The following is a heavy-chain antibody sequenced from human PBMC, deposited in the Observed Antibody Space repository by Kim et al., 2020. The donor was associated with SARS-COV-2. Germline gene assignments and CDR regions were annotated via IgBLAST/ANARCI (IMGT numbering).Heavy chain of an antibody. CDR2: ISSSSSYI. V-gene: IGHV3-21*01. J-gene: IGHJ6*02. CDR3: ARDRFGELFQKYYYYGMDV. Sequence: GGSLRLSCAASGFTFSSYSMNWVRQAPGKGLEWVSSISSSSSYIYYADSVKGRFTISRDNAKNSLYLQMNSLRAEDTAVYYCARDRFGELFQKYYYYGMDVWGQGTTVTVSS. D-gene: IGHD3-10*01. CDR1: GFTFSSYS.